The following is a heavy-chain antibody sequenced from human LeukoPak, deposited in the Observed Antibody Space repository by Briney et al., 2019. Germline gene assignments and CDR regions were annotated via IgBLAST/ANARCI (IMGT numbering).Heavy chain of an antibody. Sequence: SETLSLTCAVYGGSFSGYYWSWIRQPPGKGLEWIGEINHSGSTNYNPSLKSRVTISVDTSKNQFSLKPSSVTAADTAVYYCARAGYSSSWYFDYWGQGTLVTVSS. J-gene: IGHJ4*02. CDR2: INHSGST. D-gene: IGHD6-13*01. CDR3: ARAGYSSSWYFDY. CDR1: GGSFSGYY. V-gene: IGHV4-34*01.